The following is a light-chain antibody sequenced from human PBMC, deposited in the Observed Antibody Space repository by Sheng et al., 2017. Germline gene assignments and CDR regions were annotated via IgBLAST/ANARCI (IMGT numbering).Light chain of an antibody. Sequence: DIQMTQSPSSLSASVGDRVTITCRASQSISSYLNWYQQKPGKAPKLLIYAASSLQSGVPSRFSGSGSGTDFTLTISSLQPDDFATYYCQQYNSYPPTFGQGTKVEIK. V-gene: IGKV1-39*01. CDR3: QQYNSYPPT. CDR2: AAS. J-gene: IGKJ1*01. CDR1: QSISSY.